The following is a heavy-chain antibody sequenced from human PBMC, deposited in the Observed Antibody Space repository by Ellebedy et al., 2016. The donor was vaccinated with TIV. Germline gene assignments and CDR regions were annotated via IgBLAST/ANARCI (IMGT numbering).Heavy chain of an antibody. D-gene: IGHD2-21*01. CDR2: INAGNGNT. Sequence: ASVKVSXKASGYTFTSYAMHWVRQAPGQRLEWMGWINAGNGNTKYSQKFQGRVTITRDTSASTAYMELSSLRSEDTAVYYCARERCGGDCHRDPNWFDPWGQGTLVTVSS. V-gene: IGHV1-3*01. J-gene: IGHJ5*02. CDR1: GYTFTSYA. CDR3: ARERCGGDCHRDPNWFDP.